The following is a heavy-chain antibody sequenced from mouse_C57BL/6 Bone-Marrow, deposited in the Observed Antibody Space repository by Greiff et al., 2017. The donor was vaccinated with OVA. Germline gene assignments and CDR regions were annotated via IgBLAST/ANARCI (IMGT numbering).Heavy chain of an antibody. D-gene: IGHD1-1*01. V-gene: IGHV6-6*01. Sequence: EVKVEESGGGLVQPGGSMKLSCAASGFTFSDAWMDWVRQSPEKGLEWVAEIRNKANNHATYYAESVKGRFTISRDDSKSSVYLQMNSLRAEDTGIYYCTLTTVVAFPFDYWGQGTTLTVSS. J-gene: IGHJ2*01. CDR2: IRNKANNHAT. CDR1: GFTFSDAW. CDR3: TLTTVVAFPFDY.